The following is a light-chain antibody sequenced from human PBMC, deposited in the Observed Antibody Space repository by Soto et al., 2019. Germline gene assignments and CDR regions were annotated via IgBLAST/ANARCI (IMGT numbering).Light chain of an antibody. CDR3: QQRAKWPLT. V-gene: IGKV3-11*01. Sequence: EVVFTQSPATLSLSPGERATLSCRASQSVSTYLAWYQQKPGQAPSLLIYDASNRATGIPARFSGGGSGTDFTLTISSLEAEDFALYYCQQRAKWPLTFGGGTKV. J-gene: IGKJ4*01. CDR1: QSVSTY. CDR2: DAS.